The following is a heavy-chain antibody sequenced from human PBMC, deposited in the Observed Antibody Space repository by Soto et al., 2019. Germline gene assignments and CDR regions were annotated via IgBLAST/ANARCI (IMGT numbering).Heavy chain of an antibody. CDR3: ARDRGSYALDY. V-gene: IGHV1-18*01. J-gene: IGHJ4*02. D-gene: IGHD3-16*01. CDR1: GYTFTSYG. Sequence: QVQLVQSGAEVKKPGASVKVSCKASGYTFTSYGISWVRQAPGQGLEWMGWISANNGNTNYVQKLQGRVTMTTDTCTSTANMERRSLRSDDTAVYYWARDRGSYALDYWGQGTLVTVSS. CDR2: ISANNGNT.